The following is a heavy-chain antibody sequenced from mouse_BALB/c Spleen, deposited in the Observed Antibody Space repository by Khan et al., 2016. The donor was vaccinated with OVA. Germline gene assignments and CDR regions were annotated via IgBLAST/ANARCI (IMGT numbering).Heavy chain of an antibody. CDR1: GYTFTTYW. J-gene: IGHJ2*01. CDR2: INPTSGYT. CDR3: TRDRIDY. V-gene: IGHV1-7*01. Sequence: VQLQQSGAELAKPGASVKMSCKASGYTFTTYWMHWIKQRPGQGVEWIGYINPTSGYTDYNEKFKDRATLSADKSSSTAYMQLTSLTSEDSAVYYCTRDRIDYWGQGTTLTVSS.